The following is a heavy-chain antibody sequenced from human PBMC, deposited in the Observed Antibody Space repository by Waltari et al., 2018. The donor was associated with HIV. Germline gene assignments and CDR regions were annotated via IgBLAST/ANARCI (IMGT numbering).Heavy chain of an antibody. D-gene: IGHD3-16*01. CDR2: IYRGGNT. CDR3: ARDFSSPSWGFLDY. CDR1: GFSVNDHF. V-gene: IGHV3-53*02. Sequence: ELQLVATGGHLIQPGGSLRLSCDASGFSVNDHFMNWVRQAPGKGLEWVSVIYRGGNTNYADSVKGRFTISTDDSKNTLFLQMNSLRVEDTAVYYCARDFSSPSWGFLDYWGQGALVTVSS. J-gene: IGHJ4*02.